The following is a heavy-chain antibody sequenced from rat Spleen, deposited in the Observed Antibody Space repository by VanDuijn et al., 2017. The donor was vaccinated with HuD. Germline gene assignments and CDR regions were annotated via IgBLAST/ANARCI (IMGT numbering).Heavy chain of an antibody. J-gene: IGHJ2*01. CDR3: ARETNYIYPY. CDR2: INSAGST. Sequence: EVQLLESGPGLVKPSQSLSLTCSVTGYSITSSSRWNWIRKFPGNELEWMGYINSAGSTKYNPSLKSRFSITRDTSKNQFFLQVNSVIIDDTATYYCARETNYIYPYWGQGVMVTVSS. V-gene: IGHV3-3*01. CDR1: GYSITSSSR. D-gene: IGHD1-2*01.